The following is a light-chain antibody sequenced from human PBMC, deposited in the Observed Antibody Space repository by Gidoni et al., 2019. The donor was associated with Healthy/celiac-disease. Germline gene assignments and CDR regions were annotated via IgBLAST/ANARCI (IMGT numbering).Light chain of an antibody. Sequence: EIVLTQSPPTLSLSPGERATLSCRASQSVSSYLAWYQQKPGQAPRLLIYDASTRATGIPARFSGSGSGTDFTLTISSLEPEDLAVNYCQQRSNWPPYTFXQXTKLEIK. J-gene: IGKJ2*01. CDR1: QSVSSY. CDR3: QQRSNWPPYT. V-gene: IGKV3-11*01. CDR2: DAS.